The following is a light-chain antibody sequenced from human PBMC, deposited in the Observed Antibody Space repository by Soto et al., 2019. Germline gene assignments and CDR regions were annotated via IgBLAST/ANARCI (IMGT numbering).Light chain of an antibody. CDR3: QQATSFPRT. Sequence: DIQMTQSPSSVSASVGDRVTISCWASQGVTTWLAWYQQKPGRAPKLLIYAASTLQSGVPSRFSGSGSGTDFTLAISSLQPEDFATYYCQQATSFPRTFGQGTKVDI. J-gene: IGKJ1*01. V-gene: IGKV1-12*01. CDR2: AAS. CDR1: QGVTTW.